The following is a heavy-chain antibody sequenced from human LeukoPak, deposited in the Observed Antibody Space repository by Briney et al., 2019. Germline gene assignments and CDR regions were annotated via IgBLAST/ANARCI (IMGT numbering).Heavy chain of an antibody. D-gene: IGHD3-3*01. CDR2: ISRDGGRT. CDR3: VKDSNYDFWSGYYKGFDN. Sequence: GGSLRLSCAASGFTSGFTFDDYGMNWVPQVPGKGLEWVSGISRDGGRTGYADSVQGRFTISRDNSRNSLHLQMNSLRVEDTAFYYCVKDSNYDFWSGYYKGFDNWGQGTLVTVSS. CDR1: GFTFDDYG. V-gene: IGHV3-20*04. J-gene: IGHJ4*02.